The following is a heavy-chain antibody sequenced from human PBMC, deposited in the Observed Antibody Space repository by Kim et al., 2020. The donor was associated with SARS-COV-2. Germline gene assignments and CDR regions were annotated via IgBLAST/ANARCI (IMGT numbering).Heavy chain of an antibody. Sequence: ASVKVSCKASGYTFTSYGISWVRQAPGQGLEWMGWISAYNGNTNYAQKLQGRVTMTTDTSTSTAYMELRSLRSDDTAVYYCARDRPQGEIVVVVAATPRAFDIWGQGTMVTVSS. CDR1: GYTFTSYG. V-gene: IGHV1-18*01. J-gene: IGHJ3*02. CDR3: ARDRPQGEIVVVVAATPRAFDI. D-gene: IGHD2-15*01. CDR2: ISAYNGNT.